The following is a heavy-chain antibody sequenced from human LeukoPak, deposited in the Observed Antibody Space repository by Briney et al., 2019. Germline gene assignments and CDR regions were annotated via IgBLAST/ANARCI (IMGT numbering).Heavy chain of an antibody. CDR3: ARDLRQLWLRDWFDP. Sequence: GGSLRLSCAASGFTFSSYWMTWVRQAPGKGLEWVANIKQDGSEKYYVDSVKGRFIISRDNAKNSLYLQMNSLRAEDTAVYYCARDLRQLWLRDWFDPWGQGTLVTVSS. CDR2: IKQDGSEK. V-gene: IGHV3-7*01. J-gene: IGHJ5*02. CDR1: GFTFSSYW. D-gene: IGHD5-18*01.